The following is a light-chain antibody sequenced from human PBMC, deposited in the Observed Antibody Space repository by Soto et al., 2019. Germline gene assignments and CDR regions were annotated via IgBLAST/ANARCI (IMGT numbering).Light chain of an antibody. J-gene: IGLJ3*02. V-gene: IGLV2-8*01. Sequence: QSALTQPPSASGSPGQSVTISCTGTSSDVGGYNYVSWYRQHAGKAPKLMIYEVTKRPSGVPDRFSGSKSGNTASLTVSGLQAEDEADYYCSSYAGSNNLVFGGGTKVTVL. CDR2: EVT. CDR3: SSYAGSNNLV. CDR1: SSDVGGYNY.